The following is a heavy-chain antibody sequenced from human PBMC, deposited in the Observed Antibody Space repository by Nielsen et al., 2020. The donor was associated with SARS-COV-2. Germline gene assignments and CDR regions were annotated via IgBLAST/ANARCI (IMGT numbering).Heavy chain of an antibody. D-gene: IGHD2-15*01. CDR3: ARVDCSGGSCYVGYYYYGMDV. V-gene: IGHV3-48*02. CDR1: GFTFSSYG. Sequence: GGSLRLSCAASGFTFSSYGMHWVRQAPGKGLEWVSYISSSSSTIYYADSVKGRFTISRDNAKNSLYLQMNSLRDEDTAVYYCARVDCSGGSCYVGYYYYGMDVWGQGTTVTVSS. J-gene: IGHJ6*02. CDR2: ISSSSSTI.